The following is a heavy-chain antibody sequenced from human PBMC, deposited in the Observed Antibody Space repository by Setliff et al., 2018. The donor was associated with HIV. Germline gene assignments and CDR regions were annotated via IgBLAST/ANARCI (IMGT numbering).Heavy chain of an antibody. Sequence: PSETLSLTCAVYGGSFSDYYWSWIRQPPGKGLEWIGEINRGGSTNYNPSLKSRVTISLDTSKRQFSLKLSSVTSLTSDDTAVYYCARDLGGNNPSFDYWGQGTLVTVSS. D-gene: IGHD3-16*01. CDR3: ARDLGGNNPSFDY. V-gene: IGHV4-34*01. J-gene: IGHJ4*02. CDR1: GGSFSDYY. CDR2: INRGGST.